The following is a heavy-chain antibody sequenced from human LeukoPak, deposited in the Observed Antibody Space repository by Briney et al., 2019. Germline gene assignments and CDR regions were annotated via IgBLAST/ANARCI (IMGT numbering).Heavy chain of an antibody. V-gene: IGHV1-8*02. CDR2: MNPNSGNT. J-gene: IGHJ4*02. Sequence: ASVKVSCKVSDNTFNTYDITWVRQATGQGLEWMGWMNPNSGNTGYAQKFQGRVTMTRNTSISTAYMELSSLRSEDTAVYYCAVLGEQQLDDYWGQGTLVTVSS. CDR1: DNTFNTYD. CDR3: AVLGEQQLDDY. D-gene: IGHD6-13*01.